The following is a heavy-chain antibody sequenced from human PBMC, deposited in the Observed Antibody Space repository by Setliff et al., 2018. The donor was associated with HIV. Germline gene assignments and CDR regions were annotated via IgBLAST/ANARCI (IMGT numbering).Heavy chain of an antibody. CDR2: IYQSGTT. CDR1: GGSISSTKW. D-gene: IGHD3-10*01. V-gene: IGHV4-4*02. J-gene: IGHJ3*02. Sequence: SSETLSLTCEVSGGSISSTKWWNWVRQPPGKGLEWIGEIYQSGTTNYNPSLKSRVTMSVDTSNNQFSLELSSVTAADTAVYYCARKSTLRYYYGSGSLDAFDIWGQGTKVTVSS. CDR3: ARKSTLRYYYGSGSLDAFDI.